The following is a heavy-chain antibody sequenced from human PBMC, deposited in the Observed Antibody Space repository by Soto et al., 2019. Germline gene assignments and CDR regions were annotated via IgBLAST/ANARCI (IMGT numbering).Heavy chain of an antibody. CDR3: TTLISAAQGY. CDR2: IRDRAYNYAT. J-gene: IGHJ4*02. CDR1: GFVFKDSS. V-gene: IGHV3-73*01. Sequence: EVLLVESGGGLVQPGGPRKLSCAASGFVFKDSSIHWVRQASGKGLEWVGRIRDRAYNYATAYAASAQGRFTISRDDSHSTAYLQMTSLRPEDTAIYYCTTLISAAQGYWCQGTLVTVSS. D-gene: IGHD3-10*01.